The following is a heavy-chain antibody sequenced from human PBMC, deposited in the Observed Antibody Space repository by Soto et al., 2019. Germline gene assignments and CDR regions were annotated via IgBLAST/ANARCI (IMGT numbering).Heavy chain of an antibody. CDR2: TYYRSKWYN. V-gene: IGHV6-1*01. D-gene: IGHD2-15*01. CDR3: ARGLGYCSGGSCPVSNWFDP. Sequence: SQTLSLTCAISGDSVSSNSAAWNWIRQSPSRGLEWLGRTYYRSKWYNDYAVSVKSRITINPDTSKNQFSLQLNSVTPEDTAVYYCARGLGYCSGGSCPVSNWFDPWGQGTLVTVS. CDR1: GDSVSSNSAA. J-gene: IGHJ5*02.